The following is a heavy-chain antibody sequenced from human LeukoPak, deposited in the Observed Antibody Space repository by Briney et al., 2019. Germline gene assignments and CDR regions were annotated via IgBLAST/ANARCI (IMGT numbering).Heavy chain of an antibody. CDR2: IYYSGST. V-gene: IGHV4-39*07. CDR3: ARVSNVLGAIRY. CDR1: SGSVSSSSYY. Sequence: PSETLSLTCIVSSGSVSSSSYYWGWIRQPPGKGLEWIGHIYYSGSTYYNPSLGSRVTVSVDTSKNQFSLQLNSMTAADTAVYYCARVSNVLGAIRYWGQGTLVSVSS. J-gene: IGHJ4*02. D-gene: IGHD2-21*01.